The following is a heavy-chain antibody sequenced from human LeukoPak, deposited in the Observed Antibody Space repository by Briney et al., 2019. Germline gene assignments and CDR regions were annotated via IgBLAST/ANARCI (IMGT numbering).Heavy chain of an antibody. D-gene: IGHD3-10*01. V-gene: IGHV1-69*13. CDR3: ARGGRWAGLWFGDQTRGGWFDP. CDR1: GGTFSSYA. CDR2: IIPIFGTA. Sequence: SVKVSCKASGGTFSSYAISWARQAPGQGLEWMGGIIPIFGTANYAQKFQGRVTITADESTGTAYMELSSLRSEDTAVYYCARGGRWAGLWFGDQTRGGWFDPWGQGTLVTVSS. J-gene: IGHJ5*02.